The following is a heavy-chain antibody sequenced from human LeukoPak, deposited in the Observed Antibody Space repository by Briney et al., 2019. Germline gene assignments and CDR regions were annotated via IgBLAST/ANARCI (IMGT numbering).Heavy chain of an antibody. D-gene: IGHD5-18*01. J-gene: IGHJ4*02. CDR3: ARGGRGYSYGLPRVFDY. V-gene: IGHV1-8*01. Sequence: GASVKVSCKASGYTFTSYDINWVRQATGQGLEWMGWMNPNSGNTGYAQKFQGRVTMTRNTSISTAYMELSSLRSEDTAVYYCARGGRGYSYGLPRVFDYWGQGTLVTVSS. CDR1: GYTFTSYD. CDR2: MNPNSGNT.